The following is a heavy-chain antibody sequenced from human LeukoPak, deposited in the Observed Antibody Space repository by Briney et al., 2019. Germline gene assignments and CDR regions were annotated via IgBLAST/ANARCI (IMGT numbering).Heavy chain of an antibody. CDR2: INPNSGGT. Sequence: ASVKVSCKASGYIFTDHYMHWVRQAPGQGLEWMGWINPNSGGTDYAQNFQGRVTMTRDTSINTAYMELRSLRSDDTAVYYCARDPGIARPKNWFDPWGQGTLVTVSS. J-gene: IGHJ5*02. CDR3: ARDPGIARPKNWFDP. D-gene: IGHD6-13*01. CDR1: GYIFTDHY. V-gene: IGHV1-2*02.